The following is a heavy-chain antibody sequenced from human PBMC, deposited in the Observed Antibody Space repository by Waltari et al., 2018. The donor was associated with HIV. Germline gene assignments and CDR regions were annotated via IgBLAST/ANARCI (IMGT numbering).Heavy chain of an antibody. Sequence: QVQLQESGPRLVKPSQTLSLTCAVSGGSISSGSSYWTWIRQPAGKGLEWIGRIYTSGSTNYNPSLMSRVTMSVDTSKNQFSLKLSSVTAADTAVYYCAREDPKPIYSDSSALRRGAFDIWGQGTMVTVSS. CDR2: IYTSGST. CDR1: GGSISSGSSY. CDR3: AREDPKPIYSDSSALRRGAFDI. J-gene: IGHJ3*02. V-gene: IGHV4-61*02. D-gene: IGHD3-22*01.